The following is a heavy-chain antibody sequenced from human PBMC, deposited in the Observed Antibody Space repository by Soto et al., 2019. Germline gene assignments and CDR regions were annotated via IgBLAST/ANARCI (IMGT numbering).Heavy chain of an antibody. CDR2: IYHSGST. V-gene: IGHV4-4*02. D-gene: IGHD3-10*01. CDR1: SGSISSSNW. CDR3: ARGSGSYYGPIDY. J-gene: IGHJ4*02. Sequence: PSETLSLTCAVSSGSISSSNWWSWVRQPPGKGLEWIGEIYHSGSTNYNPSLKSRVTISVDKSKNQFSLKLSSVTAADTAVYYCARGSGSYYGPIDYWGQGTLVTVSS.